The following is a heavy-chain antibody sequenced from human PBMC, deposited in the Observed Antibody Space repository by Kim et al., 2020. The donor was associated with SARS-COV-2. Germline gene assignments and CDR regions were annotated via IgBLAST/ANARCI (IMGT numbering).Heavy chain of an antibody. V-gene: IGHV3-74*01. D-gene: IGHD2-21*02. Sequence: SYADSGKGRFTISRDNAKNTVYLQMSSLRAEDTAVYYCAYYCGGDCYGGYWGQGTLVTVSS. J-gene: IGHJ4*02. CDR3: AYYCGGDCYGGY.